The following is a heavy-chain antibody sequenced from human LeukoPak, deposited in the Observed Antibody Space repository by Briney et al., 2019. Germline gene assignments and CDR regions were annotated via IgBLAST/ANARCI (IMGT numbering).Heavy chain of an antibody. V-gene: IGHV4-4*07. Sequence: SETLSLTCTVSGGSISSYYWSWIRQPAGKGLEWIGRIYTSGSTNYNPSLKSRVTMSVDTSKNQFSLKLSSVTAADTAVYYCARDRYSGYDGYYYYYYMDVWGKGTTVTVSS. CDR2: IYTSGST. CDR1: GGSISSYY. D-gene: IGHD5-12*01. J-gene: IGHJ6*03. CDR3: ARDRYSGYDGYYYYYYMDV.